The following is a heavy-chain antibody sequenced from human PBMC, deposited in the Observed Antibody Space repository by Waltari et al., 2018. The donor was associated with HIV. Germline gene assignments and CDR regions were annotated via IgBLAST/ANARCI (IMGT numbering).Heavy chain of an antibody. CDR3: TAEGLYCSGGTCYSRFDP. CDR1: GYTLSELS. J-gene: IGHJ5*02. D-gene: IGHD2-15*01. V-gene: IGHV1-24*01. CDR2: FDPEQGKT. Sequence: QVPLVQSGAEVKKPGASVKVSCKVSGYTLSELSMHWVRQAPGKGLEWMGGFDPEQGKTIYAQNLQGRVTMTEDAATDTAYMELSSLRSEDTAVYYCTAEGLYCSGGTCYSRFDPWGQGTLVTVSS.